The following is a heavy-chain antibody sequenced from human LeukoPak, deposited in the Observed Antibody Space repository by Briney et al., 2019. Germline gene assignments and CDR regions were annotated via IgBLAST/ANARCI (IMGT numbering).Heavy chain of an antibody. CDR2: ISSSSSYI. D-gene: IGHD6-13*01. V-gene: IGHV3-21*01. J-gene: IGHJ4*02. CDR1: GFTFSSYS. CDR3: ARAGHRSSSWTVWLHAYFDY. Sequence: GGSLRLSCAASGFTFSSYSMNWVRQAPGKGLEWVSSISSSSSYIYYADPVKGRFTISRDNAKNSLYLQMNSLRAEDTAVYYCARAGHRSSSWTVWLHAYFDYWGQGTLVTVSS.